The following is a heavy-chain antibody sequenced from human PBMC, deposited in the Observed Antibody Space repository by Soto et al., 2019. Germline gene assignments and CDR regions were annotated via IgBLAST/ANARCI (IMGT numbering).Heavy chain of an antibody. D-gene: IGHD6-13*01. J-gene: IGHJ1*01. CDR3: ERGRGGVVAAAGTRYFQH. CDR1: GYTFTSYD. Sequence: QVQLVQSGAEVKKPGASVKVSCKASGYTFTSYDINWVRQATGQGLEWMGWMNPNSGNTGYAQKFQGRVTMTRNTSISTASKELSSLRSEDTAVYYCERGRGGVVAAAGTRYFQHWGQGTLVTVSS. V-gene: IGHV1-8*01. CDR2: MNPNSGNT.